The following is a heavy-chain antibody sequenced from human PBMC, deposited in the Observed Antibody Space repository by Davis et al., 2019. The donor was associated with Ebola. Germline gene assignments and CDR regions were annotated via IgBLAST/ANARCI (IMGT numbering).Heavy chain of an antibody. CDR1: GFTFSTYS. CDR2: ISGSSTTI. J-gene: IGHJ4*02. CDR3: AKNSPAPDY. V-gene: IGHV3-48*01. Sequence: GGSLRLSCAASGFTFSTYSMNWVRQAPGKGLEWVSYISGSSTTIYYADSVKGRFTISRDNSKNTLFLQMNSLRVEDTAVYYCAKNSPAPDYWGQGTLVTVSS.